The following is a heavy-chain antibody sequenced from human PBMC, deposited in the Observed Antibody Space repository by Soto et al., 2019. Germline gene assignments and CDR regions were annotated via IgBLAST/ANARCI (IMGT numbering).Heavy chain of an antibody. CDR3: ARAYDSRAESDAFDI. Sequence: GESLKISCKGSGYSFTSYWIDLVRRMPGKGLGGMGIIYPGDSDTRYSPSFQGQVTISADKSISTAYLKWSSLKASDTAMYYCARAYDSRAESDAFDIWGRGTMVTVS. CDR2: IYPGDSDT. D-gene: IGHD3-22*01. V-gene: IGHV5-51*01. CDR1: GYSFTSYW. J-gene: IGHJ3*02.